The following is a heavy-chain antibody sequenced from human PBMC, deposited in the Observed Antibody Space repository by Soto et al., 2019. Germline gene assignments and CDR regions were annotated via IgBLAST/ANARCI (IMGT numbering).Heavy chain of an antibody. J-gene: IGHJ5*02. V-gene: IGHV3-21*01. CDR3: TRDASRDSSARGWFDP. CDR1: GFIFRSFT. CDR2: ISSNSAYI. Sequence: GGSLRLSCAASGFIFRSFTMNWVRQAPGKGLEWVSTISSNSAYIYYTDALRGRFTISRDNAKNSLHLQMNSLRAEDTAVYYCTRDASRDSSARGWFDPWGPGTLVTVSS. D-gene: IGHD6-13*01.